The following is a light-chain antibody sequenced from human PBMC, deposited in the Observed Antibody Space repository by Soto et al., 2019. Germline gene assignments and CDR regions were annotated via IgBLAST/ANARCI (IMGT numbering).Light chain of an antibody. V-gene: IGKV3-20*01. Sequence: EIVLTQSPGTLSLSPGERVTLSCRASQSVSNYLAWYQRKPGQAPRLLIYGASSRATGIPDRFSGSGSGTDFTLTISRLEPEDCAVYYCHQYGGSPQTFGQGTKVVIK. CDR3: HQYGGSPQT. CDR2: GAS. J-gene: IGKJ1*01. CDR1: QSVSNY.